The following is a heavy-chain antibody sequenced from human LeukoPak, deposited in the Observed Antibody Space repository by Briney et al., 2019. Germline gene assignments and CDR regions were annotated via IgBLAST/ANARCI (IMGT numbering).Heavy chain of an antibody. J-gene: IGHJ4*02. CDR3: ARHDAGIAARPFDN. Sequence: SETLSLTCTVSGGTISTYYWSWIRRPPGKGLEWIAYIHASGPTNYNPSLKSRITISVDASKNQFSLKLSSVTAADTAVYYCARHDAGIAARPFDNWGQGTLVTVSS. D-gene: IGHD6-6*01. CDR2: IHASGPT. CDR1: GGTISTYY. V-gene: IGHV4-4*09.